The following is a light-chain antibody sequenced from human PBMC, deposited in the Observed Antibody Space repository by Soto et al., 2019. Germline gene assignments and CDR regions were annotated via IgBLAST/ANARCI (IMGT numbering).Light chain of an antibody. CDR3: AAWDDSLSGRLV. CDR2: NHN. CDR1: SSNIGSNT. V-gene: IGLV1-44*01. J-gene: IGLJ3*02. Sequence: QSVLTQPPSASGAPGQRVTISCSGSSSNIGSNTVSWYQQLPGMAPKLLIYNHNQRPSDVPDRFSASKAGTSASLAITGLRSEDEADFYCAAWDDSLSGRLVFGGGTKLTVL.